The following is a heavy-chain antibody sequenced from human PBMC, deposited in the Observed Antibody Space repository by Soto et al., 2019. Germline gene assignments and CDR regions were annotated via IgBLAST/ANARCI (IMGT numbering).Heavy chain of an antibody. D-gene: IGHD3-16*01. CDR3: AKVDPSNSNLGGFDH. V-gene: IGHV3-30*18. J-gene: IGHJ4*02. Sequence: GGSLRLSCAASGVTFSNYGIHWVRQAPGKGLEWVAVISHDGNKEYYADSVKGRFTVSRDNSEKTVYLQMNSLRAEDTAMYYCAKVDPSNSNLGGFDHWSPGTLVTVPS. CDR1: GVTFSNYG. CDR2: ISHDGNKE.